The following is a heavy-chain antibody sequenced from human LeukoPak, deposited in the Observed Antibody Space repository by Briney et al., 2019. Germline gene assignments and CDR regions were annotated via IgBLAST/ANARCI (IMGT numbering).Heavy chain of an antibody. CDR1: GGSINSYY. Sequence: SETLSLTCSVSGGSINSYYWSWIRQPPGKGLEWIGNIYYTGSTNYNPSLQSRVTMSVDTSKNQFSLNVSSVTAADTAVYYCARETVDTAMVLDYWGQGTLVTVSS. CDR2: IYYTGST. CDR3: ARETVDTAMVLDY. D-gene: IGHD5-18*01. V-gene: IGHV4-59*01. J-gene: IGHJ4*02.